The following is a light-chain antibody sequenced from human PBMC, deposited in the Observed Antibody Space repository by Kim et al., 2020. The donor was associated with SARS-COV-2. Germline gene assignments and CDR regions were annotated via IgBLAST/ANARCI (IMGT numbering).Light chain of an antibody. CDR3: CSYAGSSTLV. J-gene: IGLJ3*02. CDR2: EGS. Sequence: GQSITISRTGTSRDVGSYNLVSWYQQHPGKAPKLMIYEGSKRPSGVSNRFSGSKSGNTASLTISGLQAEDEADYYCCSYAGSSTLVFGGGTQLTVL. V-gene: IGLV2-23*01. CDR1: SRDVGSYNL.